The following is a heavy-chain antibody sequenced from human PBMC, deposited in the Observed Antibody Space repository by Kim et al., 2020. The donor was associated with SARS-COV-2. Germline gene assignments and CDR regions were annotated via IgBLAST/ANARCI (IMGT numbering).Heavy chain of an antibody. CDR3: ARDRIIGTTGGFDS. V-gene: IGHV4-31*02. D-gene: IGHD1-20*01. J-gene: IGHJ4*02. Sequence: NPSLKSRLTISVDTSKNQFSLELSSVTAADTAVYYCARDRIIGTTGGFDSWGQGTLVIVSS.